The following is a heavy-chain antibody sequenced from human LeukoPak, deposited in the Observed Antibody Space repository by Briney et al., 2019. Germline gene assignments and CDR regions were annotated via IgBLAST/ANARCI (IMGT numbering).Heavy chain of an antibody. CDR2: IYYSGST. J-gene: IGHJ4*02. D-gene: IGHD4-17*01. CDR1: GGSISSYY. CDR3: ARGGMTTATRPPKFDY. Sequence: SETLSLTCTVSGGSISSYYWSWIRQPPGKGLEWIGYIYYSGSTNYNPSLKSRVTISVDTSKNQFSLKLSSVTAADTAVYYCARGGMTTATRPPKFDYWGQGTLVTVSS. V-gene: IGHV4-59*01.